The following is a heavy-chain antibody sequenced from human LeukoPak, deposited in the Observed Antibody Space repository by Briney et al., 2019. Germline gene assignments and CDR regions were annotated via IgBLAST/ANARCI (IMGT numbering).Heavy chain of an antibody. Sequence: GGSLRLSCAASGFSVSSNYMNWVRQAPGKGLEWVSYISSSSSIIYYADSVKGRFTISRDNAKNSLYLQMNSLRDEDTAVYYCARGAVVTPFYFDYWGQGTLVTVSS. V-gene: IGHV3-48*02. CDR3: ARGAVVTPFYFDY. CDR1: GFSVSSNY. J-gene: IGHJ4*02. CDR2: ISSSSSII. D-gene: IGHD4-23*01.